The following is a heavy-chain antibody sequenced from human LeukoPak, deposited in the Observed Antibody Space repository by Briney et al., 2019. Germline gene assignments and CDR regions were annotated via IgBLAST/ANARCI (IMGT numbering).Heavy chain of an antibody. J-gene: IGHJ3*02. CDR3: AKGAIVVVTHDAFDI. CDR2: ISGSGGST. CDR1: GFTFSSYG. V-gene: IGHV3-23*01. D-gene: IGHD3-22*01. Sequence: GGSLRLSCAASGFTFSSYGMSWVRQAPGKGLEWVPAISGSGGSTYYADSVKGRFTISRDNSKNTLYLQMNSLRAEDTAVYYCAKGAIVVVTHDAFDIWGQGTMVTVSS.